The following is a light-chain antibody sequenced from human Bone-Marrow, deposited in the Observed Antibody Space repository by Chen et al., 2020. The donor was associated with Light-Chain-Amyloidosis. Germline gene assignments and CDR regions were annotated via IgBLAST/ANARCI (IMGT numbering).Light chain of an antibody. CDR1: NIGSTS. CDR2: DDS. J-gene: IGLJ3*02. CDR3: QVWDRSSDRPV. V-gene: IGLV3-21*02. Sequence: SYVLTQPSSVSVAPGQTATIACGGNNIGSTSVHWYQQTPGRAPLLVVYDDSDRPSGIPERLSGSNSGNTATLTISRVEAVDEADYYCQVWDRSSDRPVFGGGTKLTVL.